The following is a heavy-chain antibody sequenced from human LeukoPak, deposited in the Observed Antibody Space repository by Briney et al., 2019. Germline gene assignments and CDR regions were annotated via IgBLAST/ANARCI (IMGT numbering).Heavy chain of an antibody. Sequence: SETLSLTCTVSGGSVSSGSYYWSWIRQPPGKGLEWIGYIYYSGSTNYNPSLKSRVTISVDTSKNQFSLKLSSVTAADTALYYCARDLGYSSGWYPGRESFFDYWGQGTLVTVSS. V-gene: IGHV4-61*01. D-gene: IGHD6-19*01. CDR1: GGSVSSGSYY. J-gene: IGHJ4*02. CDR3: ARDLGYSSGWYPGRESFFDY. CDR2: IYYSGST.